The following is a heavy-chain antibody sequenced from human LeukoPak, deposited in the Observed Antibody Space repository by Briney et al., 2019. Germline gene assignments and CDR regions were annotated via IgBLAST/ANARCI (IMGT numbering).Heavy chain of an antibody. V-gene: IGHV1-69*13. Sequence: RASVKVSCKASGGTFSNYALSWVRQAPGQGLEWMGGIIPLFRTADCAQNFQGRVTITADESTSTAYMELSSLRSEDTAIYYCARDMNHGTARRFNWFDPWGQGSLVTVSS. D-gene: IGHD1-14*01. J-gene: IGHJ5*02. CDR1: GGTFSNYA. CDR2: IIPLFRTA. CDR3: ARDMNHGTARRFNWFDP.